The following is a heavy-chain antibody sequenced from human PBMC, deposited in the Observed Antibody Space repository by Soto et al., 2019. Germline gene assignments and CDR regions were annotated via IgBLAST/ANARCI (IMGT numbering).Heavy chain of an antibody. V-gene: IGHV4-30-4*01. CDR1: GGSIISGDYY. Sequence: SETLSLTCTVSGGSIISGDYYFIWIRQPPGKGLEWIGYIYYTGSTYYNPSLKSRLTISVDTSKNQFSLKLTSVTAADTAVYFCARYQKGPFDYWGQGTLVTVS. D-gene: IGHD2-2*01. J-gene: IGHJ4*02. CDR2: IYYTGST. CDR3: ARYQKGPFDY.